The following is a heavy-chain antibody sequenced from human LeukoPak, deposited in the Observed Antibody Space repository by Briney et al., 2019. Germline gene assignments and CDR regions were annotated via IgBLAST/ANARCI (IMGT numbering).Heavy chain of an antibody. CDR2: VKQDGSVK. D-gene: IGHD4-23*01. Sequence: GGSLRLSCAASGFTFSNYWMSWVRQAPGKGLEWVANVKQDGSVKQYIDSMKGRITISRDNAKKSLYLQMNSLRAEDTAVYYCARDRDDGGFEYWGQGTLVTVSS. V-gene: IGHV3-7*01. J-gene: IGHJ4*02. CDR1: GFTFSNYW. CDR3: ARDRDDGGFEY.